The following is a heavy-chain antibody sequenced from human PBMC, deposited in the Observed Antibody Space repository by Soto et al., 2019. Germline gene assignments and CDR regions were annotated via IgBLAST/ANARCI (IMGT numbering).Heavy chain of an antibody. CDR3: ARGGQLWFGEN. J-gene: IGHJ4*02. CDR2: IYYSGST. D-gene: IGHD3-10*01. V-gene: IGHV4-31*03. Sequence: PSETLSLTCTFSCGSISSGGYYWSWIRQHPGKGLEWIGYIYYSGSTYYNPSLKSRVTISVDTSKNQFSLKLSSVTAADTAVYYCARGGQLWFGENWGQGTLVTVSS. CDR1: CGSISSGGYY.